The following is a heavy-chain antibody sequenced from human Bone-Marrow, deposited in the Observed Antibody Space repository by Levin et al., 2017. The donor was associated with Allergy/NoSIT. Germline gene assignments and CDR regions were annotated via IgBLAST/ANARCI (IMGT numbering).Heavy chain of an antibody. D-gene: IGHD6-19*01. CDR3: TKSARGGGWTSGAFES. CDR2: ISLNSGSI. Sequence: TGGSLRLSCAASGFRFDDYAMHWVRQAPGKGLEWVSGISLNSGSIGYADSVKGRFIVSRDNAKNSLYLQMNSLRSEDTALYFCTKSARGGGWTSGAFESWGQGTLVTVSS. J-gene: IGHJ3*02. CDR1: GFRFDDYA. V-gene: IGHV3-9*01.